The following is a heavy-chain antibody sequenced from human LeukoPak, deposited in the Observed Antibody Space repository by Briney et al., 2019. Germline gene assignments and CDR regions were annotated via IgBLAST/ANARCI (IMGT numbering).Heavy chain of an antibody. V-gene: IGHV3-7*01. J-gene: IGHJ4*02. D-gene: IGHD3-16*01. CDR3: ASWGAGGNS. Sequence: GGSLRLSCEASGFTLSTYWMNWVRQVPGKGLDWVANINPDGSGKRYVDSVKGRFTIARDNADNSLSLQMNSLRAEDMAVYYCASWGAGGNSWGQGTLVTVSS. CDR1: GFTLSTYW. CDR2: INPDGSGK.